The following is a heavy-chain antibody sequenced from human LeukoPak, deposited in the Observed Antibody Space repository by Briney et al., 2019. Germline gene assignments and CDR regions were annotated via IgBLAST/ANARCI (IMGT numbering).Heavy chain of an antibody. V-gene: IGHV1-8*01. J-gene: IGHJ3*02. Sequence: ASVKVSCKASGYTLTSYDINWVRQATGQGLEWMGWMNPNSGNTGYAQKLQGRVTMTTDTSTSTAYMELRSLRSDDTAVYYCALWGTGPYAFDIWGQGTMVTVSS. D-gene: IGHD3-16*01. CDR1: GYTLTSYD. CDR2: MNPNSGNT. CDR3: ALWGTGPYAFDI.